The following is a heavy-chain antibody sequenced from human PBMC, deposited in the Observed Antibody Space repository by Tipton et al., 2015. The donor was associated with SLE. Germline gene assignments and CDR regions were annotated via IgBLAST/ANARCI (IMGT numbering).Heavy chain of an antibody. Sequence: GSLRLSCAASGFTFDDYTMHWVRQAPGKGLEWVSLISWDGGSTYYADSVKGRFTISRDNSKNTLYLQMNSLRAEDTAVYYCARVMADWGQGTLVTVSS. V-gene: IGHV3-43*01. J-gene: IGHJ4*02. CDR1: GFTFDDYT. D-gene: IGHD5-24*01. CDR3: ARVMAD. CDR2: ISWDGGST.